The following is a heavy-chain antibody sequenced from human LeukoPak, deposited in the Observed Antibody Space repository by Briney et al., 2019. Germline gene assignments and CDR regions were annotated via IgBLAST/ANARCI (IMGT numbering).Heavy chain of an antibody. CDR3: ARDIWNLRMIYY. CDR2: INPNSGGT. CDR1: GYTFTGYY. J-gene: IGHJ4*02. V-gene: IGHV1-2*02. D-gene: IGHD1-1*01. Sequence: ASVKVSCKASGYTFTGYYMHWVRQAPGQGPEWMGWINPNSGGTNYAQKFQGRVTMTRDTSLSTVYMELSRLRSDDTAVYYCARDIWNLRMIYYWGQGTLVTVSS.